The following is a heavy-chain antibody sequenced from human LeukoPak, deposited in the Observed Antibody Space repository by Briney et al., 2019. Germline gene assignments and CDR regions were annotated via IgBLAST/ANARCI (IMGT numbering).Heavy chain of an antibody. Sequence: GGSLRLAWAASGFTFSSYAMHWVRQAPGEGLEYVSAISSNGGSTYYANSVKGRFTISRDNSKNTLYLQMGSLRAEDMAVYYCARADGSGSYGSWGQGTLVTVSS. J-gene: IGHJ4*02. CDR3: ARADGSGSYGS. V-gene: IGHV3-64*01. CDR1: GFTFSSYA. D-gene: IGHD3-10*01. CDR2: ISSNGGST.